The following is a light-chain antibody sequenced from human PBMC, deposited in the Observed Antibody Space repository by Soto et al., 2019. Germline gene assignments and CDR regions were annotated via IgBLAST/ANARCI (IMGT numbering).Light chain of an antibody. CDR2: AAS. J-gene: IGKJ2*01. CDR3: LQDYNYPLT. CDR1: QGIRND. V-gene: IGKV1-6*01. Sequence: AIQMTQSPSSLSASVGDRVTITCRASQGIRNDLGWYQQKPGKAPKLLIYAASSLQSGVPSRFSGSVTGTDFTLTISSLQPEDFATYYCLQDYNYPLTFGQGTKLEIK.